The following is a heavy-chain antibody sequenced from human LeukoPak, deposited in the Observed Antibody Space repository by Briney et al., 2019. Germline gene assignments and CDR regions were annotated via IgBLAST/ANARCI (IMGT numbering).Heavy chain of an antibody. D-gene: IGHD5-12*01. CDR1: GFALSHYS. CDR3: AKDRDSGDSADY. J-gene: IGHJ4*02. V-gene: IGHV3-23*01. CDR2: ISGSGGTT. Sequence: GGSLRLSCAASGFALSHYSLTWVRQAPGKGLEWVSAISGSGGTTYYADSVKGRFTVSRDNSKNTLYLQMNSLRAEDTAVYFCAKDRDSGDSADYWGQGTLVTVSS.